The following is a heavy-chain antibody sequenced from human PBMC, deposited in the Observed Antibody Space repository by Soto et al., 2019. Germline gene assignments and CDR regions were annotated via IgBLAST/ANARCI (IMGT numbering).Heavy chain of an antibody. J-gene: IGHJ6*03. CDR1: GYTFTSYG. CDR3: ARVYRGYDEGVYYYYYMDV. Sequence: ASVKVSCKASGYTFTSYGISWVRQAPGQGLEWMGWISAYNGNTNYAQKLQGRVTMTTDTSTSTAYMELRSLRSDDTAVYYCARVYRGYDEGVYYYYYMDVWGKGTRVTVP. CDR2: ISAYNGNT. D-gene: IGHD5-12*01. V-gene: IGHV1-18*01.